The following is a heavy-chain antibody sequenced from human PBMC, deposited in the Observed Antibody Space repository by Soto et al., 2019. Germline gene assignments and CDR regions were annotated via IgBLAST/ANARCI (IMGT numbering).Heavy chain of an antibody. Sequence: GGSLRLSCAASGFTFSSYAMSWVRQAPGKGLEWVSAISGSGGSTYYADSVKGRFTISRDNSKNRLYLQMNSLRAEDTAVYYCVKDGQLRTNNYYYYGMDVWGQGTTVTVSS. V-gene: IGHV3-23*01. CDR3: VKDGQLRTNNYYYYGMDV. CDR2: ISGSGGST. D-gene: IGHD1-26*01. CDR1: GFTFSSYA. J-gene: IGHJ6*02.